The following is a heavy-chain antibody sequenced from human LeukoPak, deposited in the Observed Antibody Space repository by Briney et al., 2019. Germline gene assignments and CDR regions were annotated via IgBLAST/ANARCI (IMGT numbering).Heavy chain of an antibody. CDR1: GFTFSSYW. J-gene: IGHJ4*02. D-gene: IGHD6-13*01. CDR2: VNSDGSTT. CDR3: ARSGAYTGSTWTFDS. Sequence: PGGSLRLSCAASGFTFSSYWMHWVRHAPGKGLVWVSRVNSDGSTTIYADCVKGRFTISRDNAKNTIYLQVNSLRAEDTAVYHCARSGAYTGSTWTFDSWGQGALVTVS. V-gene: IGHV3-74*01.